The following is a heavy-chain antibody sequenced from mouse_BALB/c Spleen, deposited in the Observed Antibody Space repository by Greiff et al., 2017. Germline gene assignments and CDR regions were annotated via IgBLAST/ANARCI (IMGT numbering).Heavy chain of an antibody. CDR3: ARRDRSYYDYDGWYFDV. J-gene: IGHJ1*01. Sequence: EVQLQQSGPELVKPGASVKMSCKASGYTFTSYVMHWVKQKPGQGLEWIGYINPYNDGTKYNEKFKGKATLTSDKSSSTAYMELSSLTSEDSAVYYCARRDRSYYDYDGWYFDVWGAGTTVTVSS. CDR2: INPYNDGT. V-gene: IGHV1-14*01. CDR1: GYTFTSYV. D-gene: IGHD2-4*01.